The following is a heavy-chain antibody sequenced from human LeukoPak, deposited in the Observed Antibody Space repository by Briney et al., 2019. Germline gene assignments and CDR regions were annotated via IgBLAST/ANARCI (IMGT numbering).Heavy chain of an antibody. J-gene: IGHJ6*02. CDR1: GSTFSSYA. D-gene: IGHD3-10*01. CDR3: AKDMVRGVPYYYYYHGMDV. Sequence: GGSLRLSCAASGSTFSSYAMSWVRQAPGKGLEWVSAISGSGGSTYYADSVKGRFTISRDNSKNTLYLQMNSLRAEDTAVYYCAKDMVRGVPYYYYYHGMDVWGQGTTVTVSS. CDR2: ISGSGGST. V-gene: IGHV3-23*01.